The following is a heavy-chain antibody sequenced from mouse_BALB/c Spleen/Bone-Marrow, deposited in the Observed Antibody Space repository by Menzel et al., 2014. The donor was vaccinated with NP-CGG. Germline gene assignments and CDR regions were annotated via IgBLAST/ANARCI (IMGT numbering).Heavy chain of an antibody. Sequence: EVMLVESGAELVKPGASAKLSCTASGFNIKDTYMHWVKQRPEQGLEWIGRIDPANGNTKYDPKFQGKATITADTSSNTAYLQLSSLTSEDTAVYYCASYYYGSSTFAYWGQGTLVTVSA. CDR2: IDPANGNT. V-gene: IGHV14-3*02. CDR1: GFNIKDTY. CDR3: ASYYYGSSTFAY. J-gene: IGHJ3*01. D-gene: IGHD1-1*01.